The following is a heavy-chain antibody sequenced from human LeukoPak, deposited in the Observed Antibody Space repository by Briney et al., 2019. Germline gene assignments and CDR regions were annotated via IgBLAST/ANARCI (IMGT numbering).Heavy chain of an antibody. Sequence: ASETLSLTCAVYGGSFSGYYWSWIRQPPGKGLEWIGEINHSGSTNYNPSLKSRVTISVDTSKNQFSLKLSSVTAADTAVYYCAILSRTTQLDYWGQGTLVTVSS. CDR2: INHSGST. D-gene: IGHD4-11*01. CDR1: GGSFSGYY. V-gene: IGHV4-34*01. CDR3: AILSRTTQLDY. J-gene: IGHJ4*02.